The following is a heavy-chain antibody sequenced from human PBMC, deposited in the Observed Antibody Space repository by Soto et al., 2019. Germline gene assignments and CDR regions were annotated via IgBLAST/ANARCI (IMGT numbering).Heavy chain of an antibody. J-gene: IGHJ6*03. Sequence: SETLSLTCTVSGGSISSYYWSWIRQPPGKGLEWIGYIYYSGSTNYNPSLKSRVTISVDTSKNQFSLKLSSVTAADTAVYYCASYSSSWYLDYHYMDVWGKGTTVTVSS. V-gene: IGHV4-59*01. CDR3: ASYSSSWYLDYHYMDV. D-gene: IGHD6-13*01. CDR2: IYYSGST. CDR1: GGSISSYY.